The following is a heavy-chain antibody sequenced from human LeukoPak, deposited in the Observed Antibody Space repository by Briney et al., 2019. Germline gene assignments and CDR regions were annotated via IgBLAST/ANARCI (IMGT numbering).Heavy chain of an antibody. CDR3: ARLPAAARAFDI. D-gene: IGHD2-2*01. CDR1: GGSISSSSYY. Sequence: PSETLSLTCTVSGGSISSSSYYWGWIRQPPGKGLEWIGGIYYNGSTYYNPSLKCRVTISVDKSKNQFSLKLSSVTAADTAVYYCARLPAAARAFDIWGQGTMVTVSS. V-gene: IGHV4-39*01. CDR2: IYYNGST. J-gene: IGHJ3*02.